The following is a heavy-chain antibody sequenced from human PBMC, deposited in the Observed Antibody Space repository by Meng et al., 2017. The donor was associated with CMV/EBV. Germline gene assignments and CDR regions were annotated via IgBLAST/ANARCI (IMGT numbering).Heavy chain of an antibody. CDR1: GFTFSSYE. V-gene: IGHV3-48*03. Sequence: LKISCAASGFTFSSYEMNWVRQAPGKGLEWVSYISSSGSTIYYADSVKGRFTISRDNAKNSLYLQMNSLRAEDTAVYYCAISKCSTSCRYFDYWGQGTLVTVSS. J-gene: IGHJ4*02. CDR3: AISKCSTSCRYFDY. CDR2: ISSSGSTI. D-gene: IGHD2-2*01.